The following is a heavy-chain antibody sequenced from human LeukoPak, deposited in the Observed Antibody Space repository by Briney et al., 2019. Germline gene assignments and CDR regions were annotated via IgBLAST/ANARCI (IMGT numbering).Heavy chain of an antibody. CDR3: ARGRCSSRSCYLFDY. CDR1: GYTLTGYY. CDR2: INPNSGGT. V-gene: IGHV1-2*02. Sequence: GASVKVSCKAAGYTLTGYYMHWVRQAPGQGHEWMGWINPNSGGTSYAQKFQGRVTMTRDTSISTAYMELSRLRSDDTAVYYCARGRCSSRSCYLFDYWGQGTLVTVSS. J-gene: IGHJ4*02. D-gene: IGHD2-2*01.